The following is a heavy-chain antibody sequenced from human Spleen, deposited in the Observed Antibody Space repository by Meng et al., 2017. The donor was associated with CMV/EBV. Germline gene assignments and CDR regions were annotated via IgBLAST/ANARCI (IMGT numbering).Heavy chain of an antibody. CDR2: IFYSGST. D-gene: IGHD3-10*01. Sequence: DSISSGGYYWTWIRQHPGKGLEWIGHIFYSGSTNHSPSLESRVTLSVDTSKNQFSLKLSSVTAADTAVYYCARGGPGFGELFSFDPWGQGILVTVSS. V-gene: IGHV4-31*02. J-gene: IGHJ5*02. CDR1: DSISSGGYY. CDR3: ARGGPGFGELFSFDP.